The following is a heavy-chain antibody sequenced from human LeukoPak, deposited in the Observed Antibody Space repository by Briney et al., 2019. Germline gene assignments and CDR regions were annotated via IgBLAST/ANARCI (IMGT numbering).Heavy chain of an antibody. J-gene: IGHJ5*02. CDR3: ARTYGSGGYQRFDP. Sequence: SQTLSLTCTVSGGSISSGDYYWSWIRQPPGQGLEWIGYIYYRGSTYYNPSLKSRVIISVDTSKNQFSLKLSSMTAADTAVYYCARTYGSGGYQRFDPWGQGTLVTVSS. D-gene: IGHD3-10*01. V-gene: IGHV4-30-4*01. CDR1: GGSISSGDYY. CDR2: IYYRGST.